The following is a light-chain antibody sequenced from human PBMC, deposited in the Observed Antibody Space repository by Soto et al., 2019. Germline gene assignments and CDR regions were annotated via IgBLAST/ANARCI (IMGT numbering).Light chain of an antibody. CDR1: QSISSY. J-gene: IGKJ1*01. CDR3: QQSYSSPQWT. Sequence: DIQMTQSPSSLSASVGDRVTIACRASQSISSYLNWYQQKPGKPPKLMIHAASSLQSGVPSRFSGSGSGTDFTLIISGLQPEDFATSCCQQSYSSPQWTFGQGTKVEIK. CDR2: AAS. V-gene: IGKV1-39*01.